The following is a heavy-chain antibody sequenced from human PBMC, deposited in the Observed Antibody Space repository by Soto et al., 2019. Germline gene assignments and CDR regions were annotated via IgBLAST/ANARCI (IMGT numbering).Heavy chain of an antibody. CDR1: GYTFTSND. CDR3: ARDLRDHYYGGDSDYSDY. V-gene: IGHV1-8*01. J-gene: IGHJ4*02. Sequence: ASVKVSCKASGYTFTSNDINWVRQAPGQGPEWMGWMNPDNGKTGFAQKFQGRITMTRNTSMSTAYMELSSLRSEDTAVYYCARDLRDHYYGGDSDYSDYWGQGTLVTVSS. CDR2: MNPDNGKT. D-gene: IGHD2-21*01.